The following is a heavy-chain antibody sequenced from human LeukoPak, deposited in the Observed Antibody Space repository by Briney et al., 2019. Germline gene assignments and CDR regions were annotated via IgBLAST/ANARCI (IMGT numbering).Heavy chain of an antibody. CDR1: GGSISSSSYY. V-gene: IGHV4-39*07. D-gene: IGHD6-19*01. Sequence: SETLSLTCTVSGGSISSSSYYWGWIRQPPGKGLEWIGSIYYSGSTYYNPSLKSRVTISVDTSKNQFSLKLSSVTAADTAVYYCASWYSSGWLEFYFDYWGQGTLVTVSS. CDR3: ASWYSSGWLEFYFDY. J-gene: IGHJ4*02. CDR2: IYYSGST.